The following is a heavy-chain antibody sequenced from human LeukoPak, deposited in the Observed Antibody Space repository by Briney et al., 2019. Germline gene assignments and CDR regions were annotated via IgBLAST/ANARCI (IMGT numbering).Heavy chain of an antibody. Sequence: GGSLRLSCAASGFTFSSYGMHWVRQAPGKGLEWVAVISYDGSNKYYEDSVKGRFTISRDNSKNTLYLQMNSLRAEDTAVYYCAKGSSGSGSYQKDWGQGTLVTVSS. CDR1: GFTFSSYG. J-gene: IGHJ4*02. CDR3: AKGSSGSGSYQKD. CDR2: ISYDGSNK. V-gene: IGHV3-30*18. D-gene: IGHD3-10*01.